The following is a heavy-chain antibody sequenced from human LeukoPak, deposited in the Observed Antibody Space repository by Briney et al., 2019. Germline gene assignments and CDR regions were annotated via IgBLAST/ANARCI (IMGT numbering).Heavy chain of an antibody. CDR2: IYYSGST. J-gene: IGHJ4*02. CDR1: GGSISSGDYY. Sequence: SQILSLTCTVSGGSISSGDYYWSWIRQPPGKGLEWIGYIYYSGSTYYNPSLKSRVTISVDTSKNQFSLKLSSVTAADTAVYYCARGSFYDFWSGREKRPLDYWGQGTLVTVSS. CDR3: ARGSFYDFWSGREKRPLDY. D-gene: IGHD3-3*01. V-gene: IGHV4-30-4*08.